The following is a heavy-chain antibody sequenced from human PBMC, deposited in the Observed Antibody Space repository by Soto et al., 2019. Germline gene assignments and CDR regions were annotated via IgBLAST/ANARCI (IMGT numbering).Heavy chain of an antibody. Sequence: PSETMSLTCAVDGGSFSGYYWSWIRKQPGKGLEWIGEINHSGSTNYNPSLKSRVTISVDTSKNQFSLKLSSVTAADTAVYYCARSPRGMAQLVRTIYYFDYWGQGTLVTVSS. D-gene: IGHD6-13*01. CDR1: GGSFSGYY. V-gene: IGHV4-34*01. J-gene: IGHJ4*02. CDR3: ARSPRGMAQLVRTIYYFDY. CDR2: INHSGST.